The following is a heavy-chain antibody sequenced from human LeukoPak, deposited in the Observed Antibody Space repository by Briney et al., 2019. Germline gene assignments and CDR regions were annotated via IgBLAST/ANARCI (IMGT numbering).Heavy chain of an antibody. CDR1: GGSISSGGYY. D-gene: IGHD3-3*01. CDR3: ARGAREWLFADAFDI. CDR2: IYYSGST. J-gene: IGHJ3*02. Sequence: PSQTLSLTCTVSGGSISSGGYYWSWIRQHPGKGLEWIGYIYYSGSTYYNPSLKSRVTISVDTSKNQFSLKLSSVTAADTAVYYCARGAREWLFADAFDIWGQGAMVTVSS. V-gene: IGHV4-31*03.